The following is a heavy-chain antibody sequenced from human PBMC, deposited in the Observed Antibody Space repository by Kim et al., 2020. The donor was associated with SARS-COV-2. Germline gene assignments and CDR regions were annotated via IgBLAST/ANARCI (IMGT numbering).Heavy chain of an antibody. V-gene: IGHV3-7*01. J-gene: IGHJ4*02. CDR1: GFSFSAYW. Sequence: GGSLRLSCVASGFSFSAYWMNWVRQIPGKGLEFVASIKYDGSEKQYVDSAKGRFTVSRDNAKNSLYLQMNNLRVEDTAVYYCARSLGQGGYWGQGTLATVSS. CDR3: ARSLGQGGY. CDR2: IKYDGSEK. D-gene: IGHD3-16*01.